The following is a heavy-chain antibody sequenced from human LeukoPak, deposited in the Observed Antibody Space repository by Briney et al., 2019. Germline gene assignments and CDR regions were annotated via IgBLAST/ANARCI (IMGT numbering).Heavy chain of an antibody. D-gene: IGHD4-11*01. CDR3: ARERLLTGFDY. CDR2: IYHSGST. CDR1: GGSTSSGGYS. V-gene: IGHV4-30-2*01. J-gene: IGHJ4*02. Sequence: PSETLSLTCAVSGGSTSSGGYSWSWIRQPPGKGLEWIGYIYHSGSTYYNPSLKSRVTISVDRSKNQFSLKLSSVTAADTAVYYCARERLLTGFDYWGQGTLVTVSS.